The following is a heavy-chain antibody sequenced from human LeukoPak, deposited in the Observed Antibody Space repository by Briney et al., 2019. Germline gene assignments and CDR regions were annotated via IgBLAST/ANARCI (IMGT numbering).Heavy chain of an antibody. J-gene: IGHJ4*02. CDR3: AKEGYYYGSGSYFDY. CDR2: ISSSGSTI. D-gene: IGHD3-10*01. Sequence: PGGSLRLSCAASGFTFSSYEMNWVRQAPGKGLEWVSYISSSGSTIYYADSVKGRFTISRDNSKNTLYLQMNSLRAEDTAVYYCAKEGYYYGSGSYFDYWGQGTLVTVSS. CDR1: GFTFSSYE. V-gene: IGHV3-48*03.